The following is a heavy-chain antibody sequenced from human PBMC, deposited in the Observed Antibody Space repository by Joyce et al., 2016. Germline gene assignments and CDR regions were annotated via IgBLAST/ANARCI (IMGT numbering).Heavy chain of an antibody. CDR3: AKNSWVSGATWDYLDY. Sequence: QVHLVESGGGLVKPGGSLRLSCAASGFTFSDYYMSWIRRAPGKGLEWVSYLSNDGRTKYYADSVKGRFTISRDNAKNSLFLQMNSLRVEDTAVYYCAKNSWVSGATWDYLDYWGQGTLVTVSS. J-gene: IGHJ4*02. V-gene: IGHV3-11*01. D-gene: IGHD1-26*01. CDR2: LSNDGRTK. CDR1: GFTFSDYY.